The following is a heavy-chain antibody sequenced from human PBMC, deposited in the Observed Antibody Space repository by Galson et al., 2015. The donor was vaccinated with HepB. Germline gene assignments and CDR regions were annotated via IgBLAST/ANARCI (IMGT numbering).Heavy chain of an antibody. D-gene: IGHD2-2*01. V-gene: IGHV3-30*03. J-gene: IGHJ4*02. CDR1: GFTFSSYG. CDR2: ISYDGSNK. Sequence: SLRLSCAASGFTFSSYGMHWVRQAPGKGLEWVAVISYDGSNKYYADSVKGRFTISRDNSKNTLYLQMNSLRAEDTAVYYCATEPDIVVVPAADYWGQGTLVTVSS. CDR3: ATEPDIVVVPAADY.